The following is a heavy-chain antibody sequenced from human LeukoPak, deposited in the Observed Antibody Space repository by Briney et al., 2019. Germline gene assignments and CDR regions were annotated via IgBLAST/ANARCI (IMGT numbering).Heavy chain of an antibody. CDR1: GFTFSSYT. CDR2: ISSSGSSI. J-gene: IGHJ4*02. D-gene: IGHD2-21*02. Sequence: GGSLRLSCAASGFTFSSYTLNWVRQAPGKGLEWVSSISSSGSSIYYADSVEGRFTISRDNAKNSLFLQMNSLRAEDTAVYFCARGPVTVGYFDWWGQGTLVTVSS. V-gene: IGHV3-21*01. CDR3: ARGPVTVGYFDW.